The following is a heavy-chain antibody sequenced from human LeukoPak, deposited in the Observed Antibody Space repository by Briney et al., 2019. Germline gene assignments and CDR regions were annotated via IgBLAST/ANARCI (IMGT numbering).Heavy chain of an antibody. CDR1: GFTFSSYS. D-gene: IGHD6-19*01. Sequence: GGSLRLSCAASGFTFSSYSMNWVRQAPGKGLEWVSSISSSSSYIYYADSVKGRFTISRDNAKNSLYLQMNSLRGEDTAVYYCVKERSSGWYDFDYWGQGTLVTVSS. V-gene: IGHV3-21*01. CDR3: VKERSSGWYDFDY. CDR2: ISSSSSYI. J-gene: IGHJ4*02.